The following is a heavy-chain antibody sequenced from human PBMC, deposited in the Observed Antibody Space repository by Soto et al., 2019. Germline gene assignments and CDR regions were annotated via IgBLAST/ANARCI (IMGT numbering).Heavy chain of an antibody. J-gene: IGHJ4*02. D-gene: IGHD2-15*01. V-gene: IGHV1-18*01. CDR1: GYIFTDFS. CDR2: IGTYSGRS. Sequence: QIQLVQSGAEVQRPGASVKVSCKASGYIFTDFSISWVRQAPGQGLEWIGWIGTYSGRSDSAQKVQGRLTMTTDTSTTTASMALRSLRFDDTAVYYCARRHGDPSSAAGFDYWGQGTLVSVSS. CDR3: ARRHGDPSSAAGFDY.